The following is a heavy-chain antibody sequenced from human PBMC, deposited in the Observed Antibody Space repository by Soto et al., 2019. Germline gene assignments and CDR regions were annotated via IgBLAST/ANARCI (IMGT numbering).Heavy chain of an antibody. CDR2: ISVNNGNT. CDR1: GYSFSSYG. V-gene: IGHV1-18*04. J-gene: IGHJ5*02. D-gene: IGHD3-3*01. Sequence: ASVKVSCKASGYSFSSYGISWVRQAPGQGLDWMGWISVNNGNTDYAPKFQGRVTMTTDTSTSTAYMELRSLRSDDTAVYYCATSYDSGFDPWGQGTLVTASS. CDR3: ATSYDSGFDP.